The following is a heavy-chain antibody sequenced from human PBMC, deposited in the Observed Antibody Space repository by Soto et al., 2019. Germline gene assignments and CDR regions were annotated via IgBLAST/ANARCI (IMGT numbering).Heavy chain of an antibody. V-gene: IGHV3-23*01. CDR3: AKWKQQLVVQWYYFDY. Sequence: GGSLRLSCAASGFTFSSYAMSWVRQAPGKGLEWVSAISGSGGSTYYADSVKGRFTISRDNSKNTPYLQMNSLRAEDTAVYYCAKWKQQLVVQWYYFDYWGQGTLVTVSS. CDR2: ISGSGGST. CDR1: GFTFSSYA. D-gene: IGHD6-13*01. J-gene: IGHJ4*02.